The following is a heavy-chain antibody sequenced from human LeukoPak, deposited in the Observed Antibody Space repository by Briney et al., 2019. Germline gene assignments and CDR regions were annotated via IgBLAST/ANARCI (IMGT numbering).Heavy chain of an antibody. CDR1: GFTFSSYG. Sequence: GGSLRLSCAASGFTFSSYGMHWVRQAPGKGLEWVAVIRYDGSNKYYADSVKGRFTISRDNSKNTLYLQMNSLRAEDTAVYYCAKEYGSGRYYFDYWGQGTLVTVSS. D-gene: IGHD3-10*01. J-gene: IGHJ4*02. CDR2: IRYDGSNK. V-gene: IGHV3-33*03. CDR3: AKEYGSGRYYFDY.